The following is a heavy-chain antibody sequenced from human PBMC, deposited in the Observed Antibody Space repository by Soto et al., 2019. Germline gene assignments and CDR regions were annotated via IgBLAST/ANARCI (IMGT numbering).Heavy chain of an antibody. D-gene: IGHD1-26*01. CDR2: ISGSGGST. CDR3: AKGVSYSPAYYFDC. CDR1: GFTFSSYA. Sequence: PGGSLRLSCAASGFTFSSYAMSWVRQAPGKGLEWVSAISGSGGSTYYADSVKGRFTISRDNSKNTLYLQMNILRAEDTAVYYCAKGVSYSPAYYFDCWGQGTLVTVSS. V-gene: IGHV3-23*01. J-gene: IGHJ4*02.